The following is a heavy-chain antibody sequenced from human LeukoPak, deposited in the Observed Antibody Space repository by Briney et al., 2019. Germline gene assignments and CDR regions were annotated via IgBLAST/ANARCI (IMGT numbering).Heavy chain of an antibody. V-gene: IGHV4-61*02. J-gene: IGHJ3*02. CDR2: IYTSGST. CDR1: GGSISTSSYY. Sequence: PSETLSLTCTVSGGSISTSSYYWGWIRQPAGKGLEWIGRIYTSGSTNYNPSLKSRVTMSVDTSKNQFSLKLSSVTAADTAVYYCVSVKEWEPDAFDIWGQGTMVTVSS. CDR3: VSVKEWEPDAFDI. D-gene: IGHD1-26*01.